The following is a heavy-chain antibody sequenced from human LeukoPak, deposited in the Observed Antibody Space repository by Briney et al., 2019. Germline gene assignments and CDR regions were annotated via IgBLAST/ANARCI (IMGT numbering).Heavy chain of an antibody. CDR2: ISSSSSYI. CDR1: GFTFSSYS. CDR3: ARLAVAGAFDI. Sequence: KAGGSLRLSCAASGFTFSSYSMNWVRQAPGKGLEWVSSISSSSSYIYYADSVKGRFTISRGNAKNPLYLQMNSLRAEDTAVYYCARLAVAGAFDIWGQGTMVTVSS. J-gene: IGHJ3*02. V-gene: IGHV3-21*01. D-gene: IGHD6-19*01.